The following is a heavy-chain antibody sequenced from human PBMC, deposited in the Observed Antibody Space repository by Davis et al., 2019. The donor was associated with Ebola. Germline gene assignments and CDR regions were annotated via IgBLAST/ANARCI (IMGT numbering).Heavy chain of an antibody. V-gene: IGHV1-69*04. J-gene: IGHJ6*02. D-gene: IGHD3-22*01. CDR3: ASSGGGDSSGYYRYYYYYGMDV. Sequence: AASVTVSCKASGGTFSSYAISWVRQAPGQGLEWMGRIIPILGIANYAQKFQGRVTITADKSTSTAYMELGSLRSEDTAVYYCASSGGGDSSGYYRYYYYYGMDVWGQGTTVTVSS. CDR1: GGTFSSYA. CDR2: IIPILGIA.